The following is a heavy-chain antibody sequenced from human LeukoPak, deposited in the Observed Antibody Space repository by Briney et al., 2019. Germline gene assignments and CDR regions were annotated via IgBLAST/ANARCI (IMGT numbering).Heavy chain of an antibody. CDR3: ARELGDIVVLVAAKGRGAFDI. Sequence: SVKVSCMASGGTFNHPAINWVRQAPGHGLEWMGRIIPIFGTTNYSQKFQARVTITTDGSTSTAYVELSSLRSEDTTLYYCARELGDIVVLVAAKGRGAFDIWGQGTMVTVSS. J-gene: IGHJ3*02. CDR2: IIPIFGTT. D-gene: IGHD2-15*01. V-gene: IGHV1-69*05. CDR1: GGTFNHPA.